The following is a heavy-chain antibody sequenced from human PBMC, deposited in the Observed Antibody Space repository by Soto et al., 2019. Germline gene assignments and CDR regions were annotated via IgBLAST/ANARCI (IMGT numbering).Heavy chain of an antibody. V-gene: IGHV1-69*02. Sequence: QVPLVQSGAEVKKPGSSVKVSCKASGGTFSSYTISWVRQAPGQGLEWMGRIIPILGIANYAQKFQGRVTITADKSTSTAYMELSSLRSEDTAVYYCARGADGDYRTDVWGQGTTVTVSS. D-gene: IGHD4-17*01. CDR3: ARGADGDYRTDV. J-gene: IGHJ6*02. CDR1: GGTFSSYT. CDR2: IIPILGIA.